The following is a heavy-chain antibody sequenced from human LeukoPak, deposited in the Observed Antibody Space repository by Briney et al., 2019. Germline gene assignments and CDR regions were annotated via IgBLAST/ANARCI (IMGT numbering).Heavy chain of an antibody. Sequence: GGSLRLSCAASGFTFSSHWMTWVRQAPGKGLEWVANIKEDGTRKNYMDSVKGRFTISRDNAKNSLYLQMSGLRAEDTALYYCATPLDYYDSRGHHQGGDWGQGTLVTVSS. CDR2: IKEDGTRK. J-gene: IGHJ4*02. V-gene: IGHV3-7*03. D-gene: IGHD3-22*01. CDR1: GFTFSSHW. CDR3: ATPLDYYDSRGHHQGGD.